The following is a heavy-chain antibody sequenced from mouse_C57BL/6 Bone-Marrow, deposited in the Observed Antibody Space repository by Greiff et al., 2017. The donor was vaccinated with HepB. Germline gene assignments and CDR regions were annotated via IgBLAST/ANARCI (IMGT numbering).Heavy chain of an antibody. CDR1: GYTFTSYG. V-gene: IGHV1-81*01. CDR2: IYPRSGNN. D-gene: IGHD2-3*01. CDR3: ARGWLQFAY. Sequence: QVQLQQSGAELARPGASVKLSCKASGYTFTSYGISWVKQRTGQGLEWIGEIYPRSGNNYYNEKFKGKATLTADKSSSTAYMELRSLTSEDSAVYFCARGWLQFAYWGQGTLVTVSA. J-gene: IGHJ3*01.